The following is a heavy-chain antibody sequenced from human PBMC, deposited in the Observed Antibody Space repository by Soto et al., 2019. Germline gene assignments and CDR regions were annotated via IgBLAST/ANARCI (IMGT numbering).Heavy chain of an antibody. CDR1: GGTFTSFA. V-gene: IGHV1-69*12. CDR2: SIPVFGTA. D-gene: IGHD6-19*01. CDR3: ARDKYSSGWYFWFDP. Sequence: QVQLGQSGAEVKKPGSSVKVSCAASGGTFTSFAISWVRQAHGQGVEWMVGSIPVFGTANYPQKFQGRVTMTADESTSTAYMELSSLRSEDTAVYYCARDKYSSGWYFWFDPWGQGTLVTVSS. J-gene: IGHJ5*02.